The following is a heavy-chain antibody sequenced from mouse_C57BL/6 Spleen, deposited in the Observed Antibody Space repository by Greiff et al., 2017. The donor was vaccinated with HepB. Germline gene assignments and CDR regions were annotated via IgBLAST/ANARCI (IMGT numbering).Heavy chain of an antibody. CDR2: IDPETGGT. CDR3: TRLNYYGSSYALAWFAY. D-gene: IGHD1-1*01. J-gene: IGHJ3*01. CDR1: GYTFTDYE. Sequence: QVQLQQSGAELVRPGASVTLSCKASGYTFTDYEMHWVKQTPVHGLEWIGAIDPETGGTTYNQKFKGKAILTADKSSSTAYMELRSLTSDDSAVYYCTRLNYYGSSYALAWFAYWGQGTLVTVSA. V-gene: IGHV1-15*01.